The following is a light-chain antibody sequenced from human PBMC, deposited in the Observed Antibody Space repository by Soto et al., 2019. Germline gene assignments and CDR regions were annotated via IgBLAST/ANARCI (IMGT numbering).Light chain of an antibody. CDR1: QPISGY. V-gene: IGKV1-39*01. J-gene: IGKJ5*01. CDR2: DAS. Sequence: DIQMTQSPSSLSASIGDRVILTCRSSQPISGYLNWYQQKPGKAPKPLIHDASSLQSGVPSRFSGSGSGTDFSLTISNLQPEDFVTYYCQQGQSTPITFGQGTRLEIK. CDR3: QQGQSTPIT.